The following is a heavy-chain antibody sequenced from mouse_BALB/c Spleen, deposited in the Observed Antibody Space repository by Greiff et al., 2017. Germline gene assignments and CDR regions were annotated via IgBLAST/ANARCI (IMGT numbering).Heavy chain of an antibody. D-gene: IGHD1-2*01. V-gene: IGHV2-6-7*01. Sequence: QVQLKESGPGLVAPSQSLSITCTVSGFSLTGYGVNWVRQPPGKGLEWLGMIWGDGSTDYNSALKSRLSISKDNYKSQVFLKMNSLQTDDTARYYCARESPHYSYAMDYWGQGTSVTVSS. J-gene: IGHJ4*01. CDR3: ARESPHYSYAMDY. CDR1: GFSLTGYG. CDR2: IWGDGST.